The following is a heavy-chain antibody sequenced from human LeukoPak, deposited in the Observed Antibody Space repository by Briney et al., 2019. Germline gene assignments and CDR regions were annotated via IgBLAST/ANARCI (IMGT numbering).Heavy chain of an antibody. CDR3: ARDFFAFGGVIALLDY. V-gene: IGHV3-7*01. CDR1: GFTFSHYG. D-gene: IGHD3-16*02. J-gene: IGHJ4*02. CDR2: IKLDGSEK. Sequence: GGTLRLSCAASGFTFSHYGMTWVRQAPGKGLEWVANIKLDGSEKYYVDSVKGRFTISRDNAKKSLYLQMNSLRDEDTAVYYCARDFFAFGGVIALLDYWGQGTLVTVSS.